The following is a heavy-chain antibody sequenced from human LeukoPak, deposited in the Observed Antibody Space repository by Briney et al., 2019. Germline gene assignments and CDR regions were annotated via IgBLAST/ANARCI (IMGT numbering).Heavy chain of an antibody. Sequence: PSETLSLTCTVSGGSISSSSYYWGWIRQPPGKGLEWIGSIYYSGSTYYNPSLKSRVTISVDTSKNQFSLKLSSVTAADTAVYYCARESIRIAARPDYWGQGTLVTVSS. CDR3: ARESIRIAARPDY. CDR1: GGSISSSSYY. V-gene: IGHV4-39*07. J-gene: IGHJ4*02. CDR2: IYYSGST. D-gene: IGHD6-6*01.